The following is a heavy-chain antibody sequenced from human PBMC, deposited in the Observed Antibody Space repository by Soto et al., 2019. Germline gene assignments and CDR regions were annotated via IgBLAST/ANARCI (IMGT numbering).Heavy chain of an antibody. CDR1: GFTFSDYY. D-gene: IGHD3-10*01. CDR2: ISSSSSYT. V-gene: IGHV3-11*06. J-gene: IGHJ6*02. Sequence: QVQLVESGGGLVKPGGSLRLSCAASGFTFSDYYMSWIRQAPGKGLEWVSYISSSSSYTNYADSVKGRFTISRDNAKNSLYLQMNSLRAEDTAVYYCAARGAIDYYYGMDVWGQGTTVTVSS. CDR3: AARGAIDYYYGMDV.